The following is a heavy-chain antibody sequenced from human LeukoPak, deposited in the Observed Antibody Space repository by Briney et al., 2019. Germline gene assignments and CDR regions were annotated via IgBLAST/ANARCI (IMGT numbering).Heavy chain of an antibody. CDR3: ARSNGWVFNY. Sequence: GGSLRLSCAASGFTFSNTWMTWVRQAPGKGLEWVANVNGDGSEKHYVDSVKGRFTISRDNAKNSLYLQMNSLRAEDTAVYYCARSNGWVFNYWGQGTLVTVSS. CDR1: GFTFSNTW. CDR2: VNGDGSEK. V-gene: IGHV3-7*01. J-gene: IGHJ4*02. D-gene: IGHD6-19*01.